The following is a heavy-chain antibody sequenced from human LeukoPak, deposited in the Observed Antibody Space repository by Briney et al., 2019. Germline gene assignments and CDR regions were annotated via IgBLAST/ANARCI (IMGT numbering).Heavy chain of an antibody. V-gene: IGHV4-59*08. CDR3: ASRFAVTVSGFDY. CDR1: GGSINNYY. CDR2: IHFSGSS. J-gene: IGHJ4*02. Sequence: SETLSLTCTVSGGSINNYYWNWIRQRPGKGLEWIGYIHFSGSSRDHPSLNSRITMSLDTSKTELTLNLSSATAADTAVYYCASRFAVTVSGFDYWGQGTLVTVSS. D-gene: IGHD3-16*01.